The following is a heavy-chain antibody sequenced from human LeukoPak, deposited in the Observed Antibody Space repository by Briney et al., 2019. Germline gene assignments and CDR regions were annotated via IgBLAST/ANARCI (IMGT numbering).Heavy chain of an antibody. CDR3: ARAGGCSGGSCYPPLWFDP. CDR1: DVSISSGDYY. CDR2: IYYSGST. Sequence: SSETLSLTCTVSDVSISSGDYYWSWIRQPPAKGLEWIGNIYYSGSTYYNPSLKSQVTISVDTSKNQFSLKLSSVTAADTAVYYCARAGGCSGGSCYPPLWFDPWGQGTLVTVSS. V-gene: IGHV4-30-4*08. J-gene: IGHJ5*02. D-gene: IGHD2-15*01.